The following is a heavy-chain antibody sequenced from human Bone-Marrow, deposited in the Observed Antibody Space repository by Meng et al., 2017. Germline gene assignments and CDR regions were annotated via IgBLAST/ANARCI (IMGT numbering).Heavy chain of an antibody. CDR3: ATGAAAADH. J-gene: IGHJ4*02. CDR1: GLSFTDAW. CDR2: IKRNSDGGTI. Sequence: VPLVEAGGGLGKPGGSLRLSCDASGLSFTDAWMSWVRQAPGKGLEWVGRIKRNSDGGTIDYAAPVKGRFTISRDDSKNTLYLQMDSLITEDTAVYFCATGAAAADHWGQGTLVTVSS. D-gene: IGHD6-13*01. V-gene: IGHV3-15*01.